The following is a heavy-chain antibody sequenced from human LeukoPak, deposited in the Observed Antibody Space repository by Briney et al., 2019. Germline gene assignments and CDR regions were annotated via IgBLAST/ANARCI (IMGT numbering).Heavy chain of an antibody. CDR2: IIPILGIA. D-gene: IGHD5-18*01. J-gene: IGHJ4*02. V-gene: IGHV1-69*04. CDR3: ARDWGDTAMVNFDY. CDR1: GGTFSSYA. Sequence: SVKVSCKASGGTFSSYAISWVRQAPGQGLEWMGRIIPILGIANYAQKFQGRVTITADKSTSTAYMELSSLRSEDTAVYYCARDWGDTAMVNFDYWGQGTLVTVSS.